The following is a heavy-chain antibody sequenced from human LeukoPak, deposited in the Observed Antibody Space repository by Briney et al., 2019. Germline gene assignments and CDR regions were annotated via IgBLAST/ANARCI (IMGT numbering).Heavy chain of an antibody. J-gene: IGHJ4*02. Sequence: SETLSLTCTVSGGSISSSSYYWGWIRQPPGKGLEWIGSIYYSGSTYYNPSLKSRVTISVDTSKNQFSLKLSSVTAADTAVYYCARLGNAAFADYWGQGTLVTVSS. CDR3: ARLGNAAFADY. V-gene: IGHV4-39*01. CDR2: IYYSGST. D-gene: IGHD1-1*01. CDR1: GGSISSSSYY.